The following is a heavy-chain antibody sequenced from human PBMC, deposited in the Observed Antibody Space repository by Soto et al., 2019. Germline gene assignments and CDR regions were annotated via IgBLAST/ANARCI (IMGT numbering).Heavy chain of an antibody. D-gene: IGHD6-13*01. CDR2: VSGSGTT. J-gene: IGHJ4*02. CDR1: GYTFNSHE. Sequence: PGGSVRLSXVASGYTFNSHEMNWIRQTPGKRLEWISSVSGSGTTKYADSVKGRFTISRDNAHKSIYLQMNSLRVEDTGVYYCARGGIHWGQGALVTVSS. CDR3: ARGGIH. V-gene: IGHV3-48*03.